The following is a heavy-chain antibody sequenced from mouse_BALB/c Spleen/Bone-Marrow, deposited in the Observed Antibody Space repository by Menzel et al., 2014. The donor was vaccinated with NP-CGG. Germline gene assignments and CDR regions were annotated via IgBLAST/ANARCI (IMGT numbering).Heavy chain of an antibody. Sequence: VQVQQSGAELVRPGTSVKVSCKASGYAFTNYLIEWVKRRPGQGLEWIGVNNPGSGGTNYNEKFKGKATLTADKSSSTVYMQLSSLTSDDSAVYFCARSIYDGYSEAMDYWGQGTSVTVSS. D-gene: IGHD2-3*01. V-gene: IGHV1-54*03. CDR1: GYAFTNYL. CDR2: NNPGSGGT. J-gene: IGHJ4*01. CDR3: ARSIYDGYSEAMDY.